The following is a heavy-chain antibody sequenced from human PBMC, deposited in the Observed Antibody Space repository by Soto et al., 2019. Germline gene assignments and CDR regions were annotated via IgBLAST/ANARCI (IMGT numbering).Heavy chain of an antibody. V-gene: IGHV4-39*01. CDR2: IYYTGTT. D-gene: IGHD2-21*02. Sequence: SETLSLTCTVSGDSISSNSNFWGWIRQPPGQGLEWIGTIYYTGTTYYSPSLESRVTISVDTSENQFSLRLTSVTAAATAVYYCARRGYCGSDCYSFDFWGHGTLVTFSS. CDR1: GDSISSNSNF. CDR3: ARRGYCGSDCYSFDF. J-gene: IGHJ4*01.